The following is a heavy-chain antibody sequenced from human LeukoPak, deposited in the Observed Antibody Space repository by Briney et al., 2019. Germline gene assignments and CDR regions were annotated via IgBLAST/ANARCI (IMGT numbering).Heavy chain of an antibody. CDR2: INHSGST. V-gene: IGHV4-34*01. CDR3: ASGSPPNSYYDFWSGPYAI. Sequence: SETLSLTCAVYGGSFSGYYWSWIRQPPGKGLEWIGEINHSGSTNYNPSLKSRVTISVDTSKNQFSLKLSSVTAADTAVYYCASGSPPNSYYDFWSGPYAIWGQGTMVTVSS. J-gene: IGHJ3*02. CDR1: GGSFSGYY. D-gene: IGHD3-3*01.